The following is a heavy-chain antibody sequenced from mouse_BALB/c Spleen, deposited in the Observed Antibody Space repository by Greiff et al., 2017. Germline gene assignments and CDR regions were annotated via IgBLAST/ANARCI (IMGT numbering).Heavy chain of an antibody. Sequence: VQLQESGAELARPGASVKLSCKASGYTFTSYWMQWVKQRPGQGLEWIGAIYPGDGDTRYTQKFKGKATLTADKSSSTAYMQLSSLASEDSAVYYCARVGDGYLTWFAYWGQGTLVTVSA. D-gene: IGHD2-3*01. CDR2: IYPGDGDT. CDR3: ARVGDGYLTWFAY. J-gene: IGHJ3*01. CDR1: GYTFTSYW. V-gene: IGHV1-87*01.